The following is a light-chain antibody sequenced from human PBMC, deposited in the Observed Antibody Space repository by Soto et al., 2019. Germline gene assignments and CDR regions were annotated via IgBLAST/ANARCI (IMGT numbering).Light chain of an antibody. CDR2: AAS. J-gene: IGKJ5*01. CDR1: QSISTY. Sequence: DIQMTPSPSSLSASVGDRVTITCRASQSISTYLNWYQQKPGKAPKLLIYAASDLQSGVPSRFSGSGSGTDLTLTIISLQPEDFGTYYCQQSYSTLLITFGQGTRLEIK. V-gene: IGKV1-39*01. CDR3: QQSYSTLLIT.